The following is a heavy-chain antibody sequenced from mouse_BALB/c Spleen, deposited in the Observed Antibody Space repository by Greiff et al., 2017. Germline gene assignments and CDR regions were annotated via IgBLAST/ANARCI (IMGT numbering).Heavy chain of an antibody. Sequence: EVHLVESGGGLVKPGGSLKLSCAASGFTFCSYAMSWVRQTPEKRLEWVASISSGGSTYYPDSVKGRFTISRDNARNILYLQMSSLRSEDTAMYYCARGDYGNYEYYFDYWGQGTTLTVSS. CDR2: ISSGGST. D-gene: IGHD2-1*01. J-gene: IGHJ2*01. CDR1: GFTFCSYA. CDR3: ARGDYGNYEYYFDY. V-gene: IGHV5-6-5*01.